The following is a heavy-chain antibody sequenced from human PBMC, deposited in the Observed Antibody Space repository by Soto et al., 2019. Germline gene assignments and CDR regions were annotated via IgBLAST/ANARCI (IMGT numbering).Heavy chain of an antibody. CDR3: ARDLSGTYX. D-gene: IGHD3-9*01. Sequence: RGYLGISFAASGFIVSSNHMIWVRKAPGKGMEWVSLIYSNGGTYYADSVKGRFIISRENSKNTLHLQMNSLIVEDTAVYYCARDLSGTYXWGQGTMVTLS. CDR1: GFIVSSNH. CDR2: IYSNGGT. V-gene: IGHV3-53*01. J-gene: IGHJ4*02.